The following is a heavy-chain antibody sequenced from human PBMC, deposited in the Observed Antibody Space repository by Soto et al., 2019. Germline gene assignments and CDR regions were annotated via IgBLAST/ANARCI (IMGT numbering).Heavy chain of an antibody. Sequence: QVQLVQSGAEVQKPGTSVKVSCKASGGTFSSYAISWVRQAPGQGLEWMGGILPVFGTGIYAQKFQGRVTITADKSTNTAYMELSSLRSEDTAVYFCARVGGTGGYTYGLDYWGQGTLVTVSS. CDR1: GGTFSSYA. V-gene: IGHV1-69*06. CDR3: ARVGGTGGYTYGLDY. J-gene: IGHJ4*02. D-gene: IGHD5-18*01. CDR2: ILPVFGTG.